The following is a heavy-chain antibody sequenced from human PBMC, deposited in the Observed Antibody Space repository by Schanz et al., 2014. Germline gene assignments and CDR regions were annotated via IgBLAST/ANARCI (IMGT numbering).Heavy chain of an antibody. CDR2: IWNNGVTK. Sequence: QVQLVESGGGVVQPGGSLRLSCAASGFIFSNYGMHWVRQAPGKGLEWGAVIWNNGVTKYYADSVRGRFTISRDRFQNTLYLRMSSLRAEDTAVYYCARPRFDYGEVDYWGQGTLVNVSS. V-gene: IGHV3-33*01. D-gene: IGHD4-17*01. J-gene: IGHJ4*02. CDR1: GFIFSNYG. CDR3: ARPRFDYGEVDY.